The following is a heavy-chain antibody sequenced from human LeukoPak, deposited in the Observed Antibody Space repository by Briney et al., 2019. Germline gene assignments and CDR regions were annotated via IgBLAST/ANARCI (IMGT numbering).Heavy chain of an antibody. V-gene: IGHV3-23*01. CDR3: AKVAITIFGVVLYYFYY. Sequence: QPGGSLRLSCAASGFTFSSYAMSWVRQAPGKGLEWVSAISGSGGSTYYADSVKGRFTISRDNSKNTLYLQMNSLRAEDTAVYYCAKVAITIFGVVLYYFYYWGQGTLVTVSS. CDR2: ISGSGGST. D-gene: IGHD3-3*01. J-gene: IGHJ4*02. CDR1: GFTFSSYA.